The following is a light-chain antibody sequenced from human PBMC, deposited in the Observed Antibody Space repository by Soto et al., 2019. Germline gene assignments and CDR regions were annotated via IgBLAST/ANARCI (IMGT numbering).Light chain of an antibody. J-gene: IGKJ1*01. CDR2: RAS. CDR3: QHYNDYSRV. CDR1: QSVDSW. V-gene: IGKV1-5*03. Sequence: DIQMTQSPSTLSASIGDRVTITCRASQSVDSWLAWYQQQPGKAPKLLIYRASTLQTGVPSRFSGTASGTQFTLTISSLQPDDFATYYCQHYNDYSRVFGQGTKVEIK.